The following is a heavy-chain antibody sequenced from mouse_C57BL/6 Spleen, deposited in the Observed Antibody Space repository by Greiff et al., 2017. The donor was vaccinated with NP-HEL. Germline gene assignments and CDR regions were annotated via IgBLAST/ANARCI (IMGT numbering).Heavy chain of an antibody. J-gene: IGHJ3*01. V-gene: IGHV1-80*01. CDR1: GYAFSSYW. Sequence: VQLQQSGAELVKPGASVKISCKASGYAFSSYWMNWVKQRPGKGLEWIGQIYPGDGDTNYNGKFKGKATLTADKSSSTAYMQLSSLTSEGSAVYCCARVDGYDGWFAYWGQGTLVTVSA. D-gene: IGHD2-2*01. CDR3: ARVDGYDGWFAY. CDR2: IYPGDGDT.